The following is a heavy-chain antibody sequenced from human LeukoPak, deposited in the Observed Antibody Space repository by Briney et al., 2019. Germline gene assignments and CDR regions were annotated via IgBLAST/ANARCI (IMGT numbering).Heavy chain of an antibody. D-gene: IGHD3-10*01. CDR1: GFTFSSYG. V-gene: IGHV3-30*03. CDR2: ISYDGTNE. CDR3: ARGARFGDHKGNWFDP. Sequence: GRSLILSCAASGFTFSSYGMHWVHQAPGKGLEWVAVISYDGTNEYYADSVRGRFTISRDNSKNTLYLQMNSLRAEDTAVYYCARGARFGDHKGNWFDPWGQGTLVTVSS. J-gene: IGHJ5*02.